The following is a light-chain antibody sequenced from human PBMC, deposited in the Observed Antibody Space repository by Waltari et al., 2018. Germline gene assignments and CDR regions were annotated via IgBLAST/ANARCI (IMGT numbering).Light chain of an antibody. CDR1: SSNIGRTF. V-gene: IGLV1-47*01. CDR3: AAWDDSLTVR. Sequence: QSVLTQPPSASGTPGQRVTISCSGSSSNIGRTFVCWYHHLPGTAPKLLIYRNDQRPSGVPDRFSGSRSGTSASLAISGLRSEDEADYYCAAWDDSLTVRFGGGTKLTVL. J-gene: IGLJ3*02. CDR2: RND.